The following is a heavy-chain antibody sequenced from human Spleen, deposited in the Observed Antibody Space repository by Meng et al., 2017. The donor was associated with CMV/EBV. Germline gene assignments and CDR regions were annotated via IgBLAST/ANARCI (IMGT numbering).Heavy chain of an antibody. CDR2: IYPGDSDT. CDR3: ARRANNNYVN. Sequence: KVSCKGSRYTLSTHWIGWVRQMPGKGLEWMGIIYPGDSDTRYSPSFEGQVTISADKSISTAYLQWDSLKASDTAMYYCARRANNNYVNWGQGTLVTVSS. J-gene: IGHJ4*02. V-gene: IGHV5-51*01. CDR1: RYTLSTHW. D-gene: IGHD4-11*01.